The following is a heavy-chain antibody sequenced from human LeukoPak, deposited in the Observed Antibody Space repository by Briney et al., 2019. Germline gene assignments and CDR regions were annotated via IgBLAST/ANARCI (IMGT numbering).Heavy chain of an antibody. J-gene: IGHJ4*02. V-gene: IGHV1-46*03. CDR1: GYTFTSYC. CDR2: INPSGGST. Sequence: ASVKVSCKASGYTFTSYCMHWVRQAPGQGLEWMGIINPSGGSTSYAQKFQGRVTMTRDTSTSTVYMELSSLRSEDTAVYYCARPFYDSSAHYVWYFDDWGQGTLVTVSS. D-gene: IGHD3-22*01. CDR3: ARPFYDSSAHYVWYFDD.